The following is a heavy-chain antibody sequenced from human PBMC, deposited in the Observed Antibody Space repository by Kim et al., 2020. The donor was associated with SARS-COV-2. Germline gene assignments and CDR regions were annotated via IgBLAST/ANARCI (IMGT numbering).Heavy chain of an antibody. V-gene: IGHV4-39*01. CDR3: ARQLMGNMITFGGVDSVEDWFDP. Sequence: SETLSLTCTVSGGSISSSSYYWGWIRQPPGKGLEWIGSIYYSGSTYYNPSLKSRVTISVDTSKNQFSLKLSSVTAADTAVYYCARQLMGNMITFGGVDSVEDWFDPWGQGTLVTVSS. D-gene: IGHD3-16*01. CDR1: GGSISSSSYY. CDR2: IYYSGST. J-gene: IGHJ5*02.